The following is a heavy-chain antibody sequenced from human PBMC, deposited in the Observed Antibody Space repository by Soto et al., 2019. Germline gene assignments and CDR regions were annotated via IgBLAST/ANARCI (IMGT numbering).Heavy chain of an antibody. D-gene: IGHD5-18*01. V-gene: IGHV1-46*01. CDR2: INPSGGST. Sequence: VASVKVSCKASGYTFTSDYMHWVREAPGQGPERMGIINPSGGSTSYAQKFQGRVTMTRDTSTSTVYMELSSLRSEDTAVYYCAATRGYSYGYPLDYWGQGTLVTVSS. CDR1: GYTFTSDY. J-gene: IGHJ4*02. CDR3: AATRGYSYGYPLDY.